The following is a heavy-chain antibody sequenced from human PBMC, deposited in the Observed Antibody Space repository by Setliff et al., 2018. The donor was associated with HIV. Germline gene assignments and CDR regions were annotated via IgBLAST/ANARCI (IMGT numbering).Heavy chain of an antibody. CDR2: IYHTGST. D-gene: IGHD1-26*01. CDR3: AGAALGRAEVFDY. J-gene: IGHJ4*02. V-gene: IGHV4-59*01. CDR1: GGSIRDYY. Sequence: PSETLSLTCTVSGGSIRDYYWSWIRQPPGKGLEWIGYIYHTGSTNYNPSVKSRVTILVDTSKNQFSLKLRSLTAADTAVYYCAGAALGRAEVFDYWGQGTLVTVSS.